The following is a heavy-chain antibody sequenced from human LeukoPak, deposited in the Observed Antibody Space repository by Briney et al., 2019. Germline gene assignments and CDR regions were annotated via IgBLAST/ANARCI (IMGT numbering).Heavy chain of an antibody. D-gene: IGHD3-9*01. J-gene: IGHJ5*02. Sequence: GESLKISCQGSGYRFTSYWIGWVRQMPGKGLEWMGIIYPGDSDTRYSPSLQGQVTISADKSSSTAYLQWSSLKASDTAIYYCARADDILSGFDKNWLDPWGQGTLVTVSS. CDR1: GYRFTSYW. CDR3: ARADDILSGFDKNWLDP. V-gene: IGHV5-51*01. CDR2: IYPGDSDT.